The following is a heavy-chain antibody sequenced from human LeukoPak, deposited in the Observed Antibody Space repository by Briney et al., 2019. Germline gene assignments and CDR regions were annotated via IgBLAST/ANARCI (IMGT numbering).Heavy chain of an antibody. CDR3: ARERAATSGMDV. CDR2: ISWNSGSI. J-gene: IGHJ6*02. V-gene: IGHV3-9*01. CDR1: GFTFDDYA. Sequence: GRSLRLSCAASGFTFDDYAMHWVRQAPGKGLEWVSGISWNSGSIGYADSVKGRFTISRDNAKNSLYLQMNSLRAEDTAVYYCARERAATSGMDVWGQGTTVTVSS. D-gene: IGHD5-12*01.